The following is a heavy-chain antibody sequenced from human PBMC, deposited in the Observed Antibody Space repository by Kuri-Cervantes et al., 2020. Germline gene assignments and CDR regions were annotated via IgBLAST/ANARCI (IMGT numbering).Heavy chain of an antibody. CDR1: GYSISSGFY. CDR2: IYHGGST. Sequence: SQTLSLTCAVSGYSISSGFYWGWTRQPPGKGLEWIGIIYHGGSTYYNPSLKSRVTISVDTSKNQFFLKLSSVTAADTAVYYCARGGYTGSRYYYYYMDVWGKGTTVTVSS. V-gene: IGHV4-38-2*01. D-gene: IGHD3-22*01. CDR3: ARGGYTGSRYYYYYMDV. J-gene: IGHJ6*03.